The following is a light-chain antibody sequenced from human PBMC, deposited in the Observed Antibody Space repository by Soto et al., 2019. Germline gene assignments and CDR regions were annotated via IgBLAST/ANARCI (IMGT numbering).Light chain of an antibody. Sequence: DIQMTQSPSTLSASVGDRVNITCRASQSISWWLAWYQKKEWKAPNLLIYDASTLESGVPSRFSGSGSGTEFTLTINGLQPDDFATYYCQQYQNSWTFGQGTKVEIK. CDR3: QQYQNSWT. J-gene: IGKJ1*01. CDR2: DAS. V-gene: IGKV1-5*01. CDR1: QSISWW.